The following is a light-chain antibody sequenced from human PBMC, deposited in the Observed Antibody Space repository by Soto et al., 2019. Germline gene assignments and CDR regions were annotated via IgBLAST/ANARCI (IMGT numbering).Light chain of an antibody. J-gene: IGKJ3*01. CDR3: QKYNRAPFT. CDR1: QDISNN. Sequence: DIQMTQSPSSLSASVGDRVTITCRASQDISNNLAWYEQKPGKVPKLLIYAASTLQSGVPSRFSGSGSGTDFTLTISSLQPEDVATYYCQKYNRAPFTFGPGTKVDIK. V-gene: IGKV1-27*01. CDR2: AAS.